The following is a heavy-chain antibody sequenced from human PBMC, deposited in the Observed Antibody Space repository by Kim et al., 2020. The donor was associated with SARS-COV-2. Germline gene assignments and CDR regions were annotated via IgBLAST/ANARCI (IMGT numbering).Heavy chain of an antibody. J-gene: IGHJ4*02. D-gene: IGHD2-21*01. CDR2: ISAYNGNT. CDR1: GYTFNHFG. V-gene: IGHV1-18*04. CDR3: VGDVVVVGAITFDY. Sequence: ASVKVSCKASGYTFNHFGMSWVRQAPGQGLEWLGWISAYNGNTKYAQNLQGRVTLTTDTSTGTAYMELRSLKLDDTAIYYCVGDVVVVGAITFDYWGQGTLVTVSS.